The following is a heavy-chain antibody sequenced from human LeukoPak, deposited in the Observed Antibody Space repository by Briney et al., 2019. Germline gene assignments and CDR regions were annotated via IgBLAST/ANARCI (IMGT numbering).Heavy chain of an antibody. Sequence: GGSLRLSCAASGFTFSSYSMNWVRQAPGKGLEWISSISSSSSYIYYADSVKGRCTISREIAKNSLYLQMNMLRAEDTAVYYCARGGWDDILTGYEGYYFDYWGQGTLVTVS. D-gene: IGHD3-9*01. CDR1: GFTFSSYS. CDR2: ISSSSSYI. J-gene: IGHJ4*02. CDR3: ARGGWDDILTGYEGYYFDY. V-gene: IGHV3-21*01.